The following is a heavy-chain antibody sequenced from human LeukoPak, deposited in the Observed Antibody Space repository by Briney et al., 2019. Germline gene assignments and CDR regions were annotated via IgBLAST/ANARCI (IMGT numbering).Heavy chain of an antibody. CDR3: AREDHEDTAMPN. J-gene: IGHJ4*02. D-gene: IGHD5-18*01. V-gene: IGHV4-59*01. CDR1: GGSISSYY. Sequence: KPSETLSLTCTVSGGSISSYYWSWIRQPPGKGLEWIGYIYYPGSTNYNPSLKSRVTISVDTSKNQFSLKLSSVTAADTAVYYCAREDHEDTAMPNWGQGTLVTVSS. CDR2: IYYPGST.